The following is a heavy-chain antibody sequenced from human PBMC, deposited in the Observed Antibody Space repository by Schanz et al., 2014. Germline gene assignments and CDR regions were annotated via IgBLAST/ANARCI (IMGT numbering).Heavy chain of an antibody. CDR2: ISDSGTYT. V-gene: IGHV3-11*06. CDR3: ARDSNGDDGYRFWFDS. Sequence: QVQLVESGGGLVKPGGSLTLSCAASGFVFGDYYMTWIRQAPGKGLEWLSYISDSGTYTNYADSVKGRFTISRDNSKSTLYVEMNSLRVEDTAIYYCARDSNGDDGYRFWFDSWGQGILXTVSS. CDR1: GFVFGDYY. J-gene: IGHJ5*01. D-gene: IGHD4-17*01.